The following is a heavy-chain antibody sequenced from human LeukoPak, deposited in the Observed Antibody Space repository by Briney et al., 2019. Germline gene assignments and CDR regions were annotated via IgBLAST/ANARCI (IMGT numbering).Heavy chain of an antibody. D-gene: IGHD4-23*01. J-gene: IGHJ4*02. CDR3: TRQGDGGRAFDY. CDR1: GGSISSSSYN. Sequence: KPSETLSLTCTASGGSISSSSYNWGWIRQTPGKGLEWIGTIYYNGNTYYNASLKSRVSIPGDTSNNQFSLRLTSVTATDTAVYYCTRQGDGGRAFDYWGQGILVTVSS. CDR2: IYYNGNT. V-gene: IGHV4-39*01.